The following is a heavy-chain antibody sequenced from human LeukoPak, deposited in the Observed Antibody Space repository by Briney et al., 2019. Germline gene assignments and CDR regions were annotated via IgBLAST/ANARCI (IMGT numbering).Heavy chain of an antibody. CDR2: IIGSGGST. CDR3: AKERSDYEIFGVVPEGAFDI. D-gene: IGHD3-3*01. J-gene: IGHJ3*02. V-gene: IGHV3-23*01. CDR1: GYSFTSYW. Sequence: GESLKISCKGSGYSFTSYWCVWVRQAPGKGLEWVSAIIGSGGSTYYADSVKGRFTISRDNSKNTLYLQMNSLRAEDTAVYYCAKERSDYEIFGVVPEGAFDIWGQGTMVTVSS.